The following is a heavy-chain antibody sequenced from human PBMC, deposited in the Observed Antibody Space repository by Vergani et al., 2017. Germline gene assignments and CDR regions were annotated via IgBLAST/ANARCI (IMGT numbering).Heavy chain of an antibody. CDR3: AKAAPGGYGSSWYYYYMDV. D-gene: IGHD3-10*01. CDR1: GFTFSSYA. J-gene: IGHJ6*03. CDR2: ISGSGGST. V-gene: IGHV3-23*01. Sequence: EVQLLESGGGLVQPGGSLRLSCAASGFTFSSYAMSWVRQAPGKGLEWVSAISGSGGSTYYADSVKGRFTISRDNSKNSLYLQMNSLRAEDTALYYCAKAAPGGYGSSWYYYYMDVWGKGTTVTVSS.